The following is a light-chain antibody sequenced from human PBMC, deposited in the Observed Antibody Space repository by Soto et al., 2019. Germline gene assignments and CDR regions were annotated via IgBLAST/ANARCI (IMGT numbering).Light chain of an antibody. CDR2: GAS. Sequence: EIVLTQSPCTLSLSPGERATLSCRASQSVSSSYLACYQQKTGQPPRRLIYGASSRATGIPDRFSGSGSGTDFALTISRLEPDDFAVYYCQLYDSSLALTFGGGTKVEIK. CDR3: QLYDSSLALT. J-gene: IGKJ4*01. V-gene: IGKV3-20*01. CDR1: QSVSSSY.